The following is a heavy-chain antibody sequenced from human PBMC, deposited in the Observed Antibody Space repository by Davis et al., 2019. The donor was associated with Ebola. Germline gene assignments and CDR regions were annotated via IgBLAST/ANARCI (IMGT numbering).Heavy chain of an antibody. J-gene: IGHJ4*02. CDR1: GFTFSNAW. CDR3: ANYCGGDCYPAPFDY. CDR2: IKSKTDGGTT. Sequence: GESLKISCAASGFTFSNAWMNWVRQAPGKGLEWVGRIKSKTDGGTTDYAAPVKGRFTISRDDSKNTLYLQMNSLRAEDTAVYYCANYCGGDCYPAPFDYWGQGTLVTVSS. D-gene: IGHD2-21*01. V-gene: IGHV3-15*07.